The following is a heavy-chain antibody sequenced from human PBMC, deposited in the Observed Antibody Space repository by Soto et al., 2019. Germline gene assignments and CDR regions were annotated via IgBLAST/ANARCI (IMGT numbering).Heavy chain of an antibody. D-gene: IGHD3-3*01. V-gene: IGHV4-30-2*01. Sequence: PSETLSLTCAVSGASISTAGYTWSWIRQPPGKGLEWIGYIYPSGASTYNPSLRSRVTISLGASRNRFSLSVGSVTAADTAVYYCARATFGAVLHLEVWGRGTTVTVS. CDR2: IYPSGAS. CDR1: GASISTAGYT. CDR3: ARATFGAVLHLEV. J-gene: IGHJ6*02.